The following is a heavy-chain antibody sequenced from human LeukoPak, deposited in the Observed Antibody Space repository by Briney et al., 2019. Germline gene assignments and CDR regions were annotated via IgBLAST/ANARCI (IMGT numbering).Heavy chain of an antibody. Sequence: PGGSLRLSCAASGFTLDDYAMHWVRQAPGKGLEWVSGISWNSGSIGYADSVKGRFTISRDNAKNSLYLQMNSLRAEDTALYYCAKEATGGNDYWGQGTLVTVSS. D-gene: IGHD1-26*01. J-gene: IGHJ4*02. CDR3: AKEATGGNDY. CDR2: ISWNSGSI. V-gene: IGHV3-9*01. CDR1: GFTLDDYA.